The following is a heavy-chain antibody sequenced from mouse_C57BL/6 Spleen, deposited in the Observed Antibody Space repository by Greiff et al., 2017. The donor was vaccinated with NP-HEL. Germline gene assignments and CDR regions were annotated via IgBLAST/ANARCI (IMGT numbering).Heavy chain of an antibody. D-gene: IGHD1-1*01. V-gene: IGHV1-80*01. Sequence: VQLQQSGAELVKPGASVKISCKASGYAFSSYWMNWVKQRPGKGLEWIGQIYPGDGDTNYNGKFKGKATLTADKSSGTAYMQLSSLTSEDSAVYFCAGSYYYGSSPWYFDVWGTGTTVTVSS. CDR3: AGSYYYGSSPWYFDV. CDR2: IYPGDGDT. CDR1: GYAFSSYW. J-gene: IGHJ1*03.